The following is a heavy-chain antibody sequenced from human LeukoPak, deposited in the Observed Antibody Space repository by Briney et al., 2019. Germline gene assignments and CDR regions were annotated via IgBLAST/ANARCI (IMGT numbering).Heavy chain of an antibody. D-gene: IGHD2-2*01. CDR1: GFTFSSYS. CDR3: ARAPHCSSTSCYPQNWFDP. CDR2: ISSSSSYI. J-gene: IGHJ5*02. V-gene: IGHV3-21*01. Sequence: PGGSLRLSCAASGFTFSSYSMNWVRQAPGKGLEWVSSISSSSSYIYYADSVKGRFTISRDNAKNSLYLQMNSLRAEDTAVYYCARAPHCSSTSCYPQNWFDPWGQGTLVTVSS.